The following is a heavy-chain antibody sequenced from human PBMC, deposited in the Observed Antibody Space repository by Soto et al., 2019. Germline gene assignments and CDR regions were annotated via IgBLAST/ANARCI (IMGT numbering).Heavy chain of an antibody. CDR2: ISDTAHRI. CDR3: GMLALGKFDF. CDR1: GFSFGSNS. D-gene: IGHD2-8*01. Sequence: EVQLLESGGGLVQPGGSLRLSCSASGFSFGSNSMAWVRQAPGKGLEWVASISDTAHRIFHADSVKGRFTISRDNSRNSLSLQLNSLRAEDTALYYCGMLALGKFDFWGQGTLVIVSS. V-gene: IGHV3-23*01. J-gene: IGHJ4*02.